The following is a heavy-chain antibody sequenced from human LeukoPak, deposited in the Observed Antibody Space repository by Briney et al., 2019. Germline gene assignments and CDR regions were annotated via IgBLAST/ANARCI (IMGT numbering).Heavy chain of an antibody. Sequence: GGSLRLSCAASGFTFSSYAMSWVRQAPGKGLEWVSAISGSGGSTYYADSVKGRFTISRDNSKNTLYLQMNSLRAEDTAVYYCANSYVRRYYFDYWGQGTLVTVSS. J-gene: IGHJ4*02. CDR2: ISGSGGST. V-gene: IGHV3-23*01. D-gene: IGHD3-16*01. CDR3: ANSYVRRYYFDY. CDR1: GFTFSSYA.